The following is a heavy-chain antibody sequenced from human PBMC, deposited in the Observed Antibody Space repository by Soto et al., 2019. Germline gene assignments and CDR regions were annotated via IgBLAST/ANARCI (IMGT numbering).Heavy chain of an antibody. CDR3: TRSPTEWLQLSYY. Sequence: GASVKVSCKASGGTFSSFSMSWVRQAPGQGLEWMGGIIPMFGTANYAQTFQGRVTITADASTSTAYLELSSLRSEDTAVYYCTRSPTEWLQLSYYWGKGTLVTV. J-gene: IGHJ4*02. V-gene: IGHV1-69*13. CDR1: GGTFSSFS. D-gene: IGHD5-12*01. CDR2: IIPMFGTA.